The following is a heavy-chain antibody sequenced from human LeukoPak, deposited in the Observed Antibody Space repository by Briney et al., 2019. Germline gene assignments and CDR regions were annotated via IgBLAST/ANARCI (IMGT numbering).Heavy chain of an antibody. CDR2: IYYGGST. Sequence: SETLSLTCTVSGGSISSSGYYWGWIRQPPGKGLEWIGSIYYGGSTYYNPSLKSRVTISVDTSKNQFSLKLSSVTAADTAVYYCARDRSGYSEYYFDYWGQGSLVTVSS. V-gene: IGHV4-39*02. J-gene: IGHJ4*02. D-gene: IGHD5-12*01. CDR1: GGSISSSGYY. CDR3: ARDRSGYSEYYFDY.